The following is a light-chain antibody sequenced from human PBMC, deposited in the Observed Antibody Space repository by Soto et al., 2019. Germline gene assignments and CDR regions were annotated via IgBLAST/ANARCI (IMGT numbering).Light chain of an antibody. CDR1: ESISRW. Sequence: DIQMTQSPPTLSASAGDRVTITCRASESISRWLAWYQQKPGKAPKVLIWDASSLQSGVPTRFSGSGSGTDFTLTISSLQPEDFAIYYCQQTYTTPEITFGQGTRLEI. V-gene: IGKV1-5*01. CDR2: DAS. CDR3: QQTYTTPEIT. J-gene: IGKJ5*01.